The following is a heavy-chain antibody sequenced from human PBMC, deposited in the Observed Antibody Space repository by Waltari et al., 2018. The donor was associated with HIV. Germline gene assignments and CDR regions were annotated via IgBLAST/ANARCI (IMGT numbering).Heavy chain of an antibody. D-gene: IGHD3-3*01. J-gene: IGHJ4*02. CDR1: GFTFSSYW. Sequence: DVQLGQSGGGFVQPGGSLRLSCAAPGFTFSSYWMHWVRQVPGKGLMWLERINPDGIPTNYADTMKSRLTSSGDNARYSLHLQMKRLTAEDTAVYFCVKDRDLWSGSVSYCFEHWGQGALAIVSS. V-gene: IGHV3-74*01. CDR3: VKDRDLWSGSVSYCFEH. CDR2: INPDGIPT.